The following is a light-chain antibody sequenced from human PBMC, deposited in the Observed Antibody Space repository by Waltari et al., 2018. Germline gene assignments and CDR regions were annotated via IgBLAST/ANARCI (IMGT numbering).Light chain of an antibody. CDR2: WAS. CDR1: QSVLYSSNNKNF. V-gene: IGKV4-1*01. CDR3: QQYYTTPLT. Sequence: DIVMTQSPDSLAVSLGERATINCKSSQSVLYSSNNKNFLAWYQQKPGQPPKVLIYWASTRESGVPDRFSGSGSGTDFTLTISSLQAEDVAVYYCQQYYTTPLTFGGRTKVEIK. J-gene: IGKJ4*01.